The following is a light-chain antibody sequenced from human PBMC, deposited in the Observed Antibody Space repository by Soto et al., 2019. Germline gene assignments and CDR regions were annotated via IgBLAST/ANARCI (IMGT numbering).Light chain of an antibody. Sequence: EIVMTQSPATLSVSPGERATLSCRASQSVSSNLAWSQQKPGQSPRLLFYGPSTRATGIPARFSGSGSGTDVALTISSLQSEDFAVYYCQQSNNWPYTFGQGTKLEIK. CDR3: QQSNNWPYT. CDR2: GPS. J-gene: IGKJ2*01. V-gene: IGKV3-15*01. CDR1: QSVSSN.